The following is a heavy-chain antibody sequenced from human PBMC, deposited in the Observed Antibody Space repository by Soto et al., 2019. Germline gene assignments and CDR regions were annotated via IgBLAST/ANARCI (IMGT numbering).Heavy chain of an antibody. CDR3: ARDKITGDFDS. Sequence: SETLSLTCTVSGGSISSGDYYWSWIRQPPGKGLDWIGYIYYSGSTYYNPSLKSRVTISVDTSKNQFSLKLTSVTAADTAVYYCARDKITGDFDSWGQGTLVTVSS. CDR1: GGSISSGDYY. CDR2: IYYSGST. J-gene: IGHJ4*02. V-gene: IGHV4-30-4*01. D-gene: IGHD2-8*02.